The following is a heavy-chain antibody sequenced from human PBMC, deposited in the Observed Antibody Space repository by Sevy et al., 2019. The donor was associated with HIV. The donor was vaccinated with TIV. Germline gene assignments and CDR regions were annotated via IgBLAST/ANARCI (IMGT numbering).Heavy chain of an antibody. D-gene: IGHD3-22*01. CDR2: IRGSGSNT. Sequence: EGSLRLSCAASGFSFSTYAMTWVRQAPGKELEWVSAIRGSGSNTYNADSVKGRFTISRDNSKNTLYLQMNSLRAEDMAVYYCAKEGPGYNYDSSGYFPSWGQGTLVIVSS. CDR3: AKEGPGYNYDSSGYFPS. CDR1: GFSFSTYA. V-gene: IGHV3-23*01. J-gene: IGHJ4*02.